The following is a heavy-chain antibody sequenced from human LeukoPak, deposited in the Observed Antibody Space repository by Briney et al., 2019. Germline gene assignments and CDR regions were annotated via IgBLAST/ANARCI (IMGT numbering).Heavy chain of an antibody. Sequence: PGGSLRLSCAASVVTFSSYAMSWVRQAPGKGLQWVSAISGSGGSTYYVGSVKGRFTISRDNSKNTLYLQMNSLRAKDTAVYYCAKGRGASSGPTLDYWGQGTLVTVSS. D-gene: IGHD6-19*01. CDR2: ISGSGGST. V-gene: IGHV3-23*01. J-gene: IGHJ4*02. CDR3: AKGRGASSGPTLDY. CDR1: VVTFSSYA.